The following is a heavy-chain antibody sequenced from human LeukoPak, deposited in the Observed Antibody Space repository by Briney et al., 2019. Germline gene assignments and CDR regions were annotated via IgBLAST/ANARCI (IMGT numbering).Heavy chain of an antibody. CDR1: GGSISSYY. Sequence: NPSETLSLTCTVSGGSISSYYWNWIRQPPGKGLEWIGYIYFSGSTNYNPPLKSRVTISVDTSKNQFSLKLSSVTAADTAVCYCARDPQDAFDIWGQGTMVTVSS. J-gene: IGHJ3*02. V-gene: IGHV4-59*01. CDR3: ARDPQDAFDI. CDR2: IYFSGST.